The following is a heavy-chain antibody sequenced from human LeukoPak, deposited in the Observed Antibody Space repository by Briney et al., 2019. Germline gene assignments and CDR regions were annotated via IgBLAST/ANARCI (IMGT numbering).Heavy chain of an antibody. CDR1: GGSISSYY. J-gene: IGHJ3*02. V-gene: IGHV4-4*07. CDR2: IYTSGST. D-gene: IGHD3-22*01. Sequence: PSETLSLTCTVSGGSISSYYWSWIRQPAGKGLEWIGRIYTSGSTNHNPSLKSRVTISVDTSKNQFSLKLSSVTAADTAVYYCARERDSSGFDAFDIWGQGTMVTVSS. CDR3: ARERDSSGFDAFDI.